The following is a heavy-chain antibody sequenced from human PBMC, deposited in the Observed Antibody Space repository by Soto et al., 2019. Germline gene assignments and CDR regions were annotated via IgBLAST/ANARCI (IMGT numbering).Heavy chain of an antibody. Sequence: QVQLVQSGTEVKKPGASVKVSCKASGYTFTTYGINWVRQAPGQGLEWMGWISGYNGNTKNAQKLQGRVTMTTDTSTSTAYMELRSLRSDDTAVYYRARESVAKSSDYWRHGTLVTVSS. J-gene: IGHJ4*01. CDR3: ARESVAKSSDY. CDR2: ISGYNGNT. D-gene: IGHD5-12*01. CDR1: GYTFTTYG. V-gene: IGHV1-18*01.